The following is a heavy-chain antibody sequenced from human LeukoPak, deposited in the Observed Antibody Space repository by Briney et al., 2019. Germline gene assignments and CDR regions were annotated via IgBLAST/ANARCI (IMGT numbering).Heavy chain of an antibody. CDR2: IKSKTDGGTT. Sequence: GGSLRLSCAASGFTFSNVWMSWVRQAPGKGLEWVGRIKSKTDGGTTDYAAPVKGRFTISRDDSKNTLYLQMNSLKTEDTAVYYCTTHVPSGSYYGYWGQGTLVTVSS. V-gene: IGHV3-15*01. CDR1: GFTFSNVW. CDR3: TTHVPSGSYYGY. D-gene: IGHD1-26*01. J-gene: IGHJ4*02.